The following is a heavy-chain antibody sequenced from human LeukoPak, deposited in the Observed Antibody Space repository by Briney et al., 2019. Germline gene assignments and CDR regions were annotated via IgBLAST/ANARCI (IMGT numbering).Heavy chain of an antibody. V-gene: IGHV4-59*11. CDR3: ARDWDDFWSGSYYFDY. CDR2: ISYSGST. D-gene: IGHD3-3*01. CDR1: GGSISSHY. Sequence: SETLSLTCTVSGGSISSHYWSWIRQPPGKGLEWIWYISYSGSTNYNPSLKSRVTISVDTSKNRFSLKLSSVTAADTAVYYCARDWDDFWSGSYYFDYWGQGTLVTVSS. J-gene: IGHJ4*02.